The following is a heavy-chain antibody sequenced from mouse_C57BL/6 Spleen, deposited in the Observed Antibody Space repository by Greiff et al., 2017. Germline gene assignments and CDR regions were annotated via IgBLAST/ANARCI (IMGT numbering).Heavy chain of an antibody. Sequence: QVQLQQPGAELVKPGASVKMSCKASGYTFTSYWITWVKQRPGQGLEWIGDIYPGSGSTNYNENFKSKATLTVDTSSSTAYMQLISLTSEDSAVYYCARSYYGSSSGGYFDVWGTGTTVTVSS. J-gene: IGHJ1*03. CDR1: GYTFTSYW. CDR2: IYPGSGST. V-gene: IGHV1-55*01. D-gene: IGHD1-1*01. CDR3: ARSYYGSSSGGYFDV.